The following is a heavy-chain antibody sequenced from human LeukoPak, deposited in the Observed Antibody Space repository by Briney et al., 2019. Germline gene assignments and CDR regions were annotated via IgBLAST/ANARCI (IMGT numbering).Heavy chain of an antibody. CDR2: IYTSGST. V-gene: IGHV4-4*09. Sequence: SETLSPTCTVSGGSISSYYWSWIRQPPGKGLEWIGYIYTSGSTNYNPSLKSRVTISVDTSKNQFSLKLSSVTAADTAVFYCARDIIGMLRGVPYPLRGMDVWGQGTTVTVSS. J-gene: IGHJ6*02. CDR1: GGSISSYY. CDR3: ARDIIGMLRGVPYPLRGMDV. D-gene: IGHD3-10*01.